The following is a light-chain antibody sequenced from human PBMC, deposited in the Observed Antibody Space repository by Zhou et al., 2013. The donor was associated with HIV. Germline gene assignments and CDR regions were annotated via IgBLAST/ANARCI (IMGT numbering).Light chain of an antibody. CDR3: QQSYRTPWS. V-gene: IGKV1-39*01. J-gene: IGKJ1*01. Sequence: DIQMTQSPSSLSASVGDRVTITCRASQSISRYLNWYQHKPRNRPWSPDLCCIQFDKVGVPSRFSGSGSGTDFTLTITSLQPEDLATYYCQQSYRTPWSFGRRDQGGNQT. CDR2: CI. CDR1: QSISRY.